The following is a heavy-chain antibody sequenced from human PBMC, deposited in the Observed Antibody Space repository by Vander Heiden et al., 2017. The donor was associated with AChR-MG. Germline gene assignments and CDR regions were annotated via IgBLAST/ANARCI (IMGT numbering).Heavy chain of an antibody. CDR3: AKDSGGPDTSWYFDL. J-gene: IGHJ2*01. D-gene: IGHD3-16*01. CDR2: ISFNSRTI. Sequence: EGQLVESGGGLVQPGRSLRLSCAGSGFRFDDYAIHWVRQAPGKGLEWVSGISFNSRTIGYADSVKGRFTVSRDNAKNSLYLQMNSLRPEDTASYFCAKDSGGPDTSWYFDLWGRGTLVTVSS. V-gene: IGHV3-9*01. CDR1: GFRFDDYA.